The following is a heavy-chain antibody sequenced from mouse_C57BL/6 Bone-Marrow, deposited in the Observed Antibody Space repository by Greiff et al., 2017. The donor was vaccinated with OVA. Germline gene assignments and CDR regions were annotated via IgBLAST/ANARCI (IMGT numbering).Heavy chain of an antibody. J-gene: IGHJ4*01. CDR1: GYTFTSYW. V-gene: IGHV1-74*01. CDR2: IHPSDSDN. CDR3: ARYYYSSSYYAMDY. D-gene: IGHD1-1*01. Sequence: VKLQQPGAELVKPGASVKVSCKASGYTFTSYWMHWVKQRPGQGLEWIGRIHPSDSDNNYNQKFKGKATLTVDKSSSTAYMQLSSLTSEDSAVYYCARYYYSSSYYAMDYWGQGTSVTVSS.